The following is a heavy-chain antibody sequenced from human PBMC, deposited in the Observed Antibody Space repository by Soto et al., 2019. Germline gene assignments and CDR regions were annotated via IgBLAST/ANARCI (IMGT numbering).Heavy chain of an antibody. D-gene: IGHD1-1*01. J-gene: IGHJ3*02. V-gene: IGHV3-33*01. Sequence: QVHLVESGGGVVQPGRSLRLSCAASGFTFSGFGMHWVRQAPGKGLEWVAVIFYDGSKKYYPDSVKGRFTISRDNSKNTLYLQMISLSAEDTAVYYCARALATGTKYVFDIWGQGTMVTVSS. CDR3: ARALATGTKYVFDI. CDR1: GFTFSGFG. CDR2: IFYDGSKK.